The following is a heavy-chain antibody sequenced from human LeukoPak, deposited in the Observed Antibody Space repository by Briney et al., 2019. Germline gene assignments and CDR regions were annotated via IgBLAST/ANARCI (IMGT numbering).Heavy chain of an antibody. CDR1: GYTFTSYG. Sequence: GASVKVSCKASGYTFTSYGISWVRQAPGQGLEWMGWSPYNGNTNYAQKLQGRVTMTTDTSTSTAYMELRSLRSDDTAVYYCARGGVGATTYVWFDPWGQGTLVTVSS. V-gene: IGHV1-18*01. CDR3: ARGGVGATTYVWFDP. J-gene: IGHJ5*02. CDR2: SPYNGNT. D-gene: IGHD1-26*01.